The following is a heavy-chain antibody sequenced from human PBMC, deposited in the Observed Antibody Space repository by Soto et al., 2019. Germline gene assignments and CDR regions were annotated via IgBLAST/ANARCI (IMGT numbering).Heavy chain of an antibody. J-gene: IGHJ5*01. CDR2: TIPIFDTP. CDR1: GGTFGNLG. D-gene: IGHD3-10*01. V-gene: IGHV1-69*01. CDR3: ARDREDGSGTKYNRFDS. Sequence: QMQLVQSGAEVKKPGSSVKVSCKASGGTFGNLGISWLRQAPGQGLEWMGGTIPIFDTPHYAEKFRGRHTITPNATSPAYMELNNLSSEDTATYYCARDREDGSGTKYNRFDSWGQGTLVTGSS.